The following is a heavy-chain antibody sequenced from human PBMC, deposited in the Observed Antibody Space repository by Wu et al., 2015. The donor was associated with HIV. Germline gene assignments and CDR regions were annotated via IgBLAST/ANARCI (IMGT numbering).Heavy chain of an antibody. CDR3: ATSYYGSGSYPTFYYYYAMDV. D-gene: IGHD3-10*01. CDR2: TNVNTGGT. Sequence: QVQLVQSGAEVKKPGASVKVSCKASGFTFNNKYMHWVRQAPGQGLEWMGWTNVNTGGTNYAPKFQGRVTMTRDTSISTAYIELSGLTSDDTAVYYCATSYYGSGSYPTFYYYYAMDVWGQGTTVTVSS. J-gene: IGHJ6*02. V-gene: IGHV1-2*02. CDR1: GFTFNNKY.